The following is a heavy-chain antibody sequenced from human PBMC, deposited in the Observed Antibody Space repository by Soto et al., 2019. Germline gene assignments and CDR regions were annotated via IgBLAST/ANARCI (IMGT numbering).Heavy chain of an antibody. D-gene: IGHD3-22*01. CDR2: ISGSGGST. CDR1: GFTFSSYA. CDR3: AKESSYYDSSGYLFDY. Sequence: EVQLLESGGGLVQPGGSLRLSCAASGFTFSSYAMSWVRQAPGKGLEWVSAISGSGGSTYYADSVKGRFTISRDNSKNTLYLQMNSLRAEDTAVYYCAKESSYYDSSGYLFDYWGQGTLVTVSS. J-gene: IGHJ4*02. V-gene: IGHV3-23*01.